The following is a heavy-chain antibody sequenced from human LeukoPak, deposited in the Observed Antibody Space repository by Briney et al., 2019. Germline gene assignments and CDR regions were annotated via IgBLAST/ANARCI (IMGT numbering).Heavy chain of an antibody. V-gene: IGHV1-2*02. D-gene: IGHD5-24*01. CDR3: ARPKTKRWLQLDDAFDI. CDR1: GYTFTGYY. J-gene: IGHJ3*02. CDR2: INPNSGGT. Sequence: ASVKVSCKASGYTFTGYYMHWVRQAPGQGLEWMGWINPNSGGTNYAQKFQGRVTMTRDTSISTAYMELSRLRSDDTAVYYCARPKTKRWLQLDDAFDIWGQGTMVTVSS.